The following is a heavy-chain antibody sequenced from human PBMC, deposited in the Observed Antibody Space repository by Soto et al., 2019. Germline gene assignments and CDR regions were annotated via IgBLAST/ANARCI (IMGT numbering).Heavy chain of an antibody. Sequence: ASVKVSCKASGYTFTGHYIHWVRQAPEQGPEWMGEVGPESGATRYAQKFQGRVTMTRDTSITTVYMELKNLSPDDTAVYYCGRGRSGQIVVFYWGQGTPVTVSS. CDR3: GRGRSGQIVVFY. J-gene: IGHJ4*02. CDR2: VGPESGAT. D-gene: IGHD1-26*01. V-gene: IGHV1-2*02. CDR1: GYTFTGHY.